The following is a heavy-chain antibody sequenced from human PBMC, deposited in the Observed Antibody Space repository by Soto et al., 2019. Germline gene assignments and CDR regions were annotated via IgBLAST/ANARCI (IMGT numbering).Heavy chain of an antibody. CDR2: IYYSGST. Sequence: PSETLSLTCTVSGGSISSGDYYWSWIRQPPGKGLEWIGYIYYSGSTYYNPSLKSRVTISVDTSKNQFSLKLSSVTAADMAVYYCASLPPYYDFWSGYYVWGQGTTVTVSS. CDR3: ASLPPYYDFWSGYYV. V-gene: IGHV4-30-4*01. D-gene: IGHD3-3*01. CDR1: GGSISSGDYY. J-gene: IGHJ6*02.